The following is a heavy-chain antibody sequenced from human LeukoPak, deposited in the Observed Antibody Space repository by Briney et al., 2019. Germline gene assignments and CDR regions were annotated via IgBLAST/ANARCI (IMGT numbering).Heavy chain of an antibody. CDR1: GFTFSSYS. J-gene: IGHJ3*02. CDR2: ISSSSSYI. D-gene: IGHD2-15*01. CDR3: ARLYCRGGSCYSGDAFDI. Sequence: GGSLGLSCAASGFTFSSYSMNWVRQAPGKGLEWVSSISSSSSYIYYADSVKGRFTISRDNAKNTLYLQMNSLRAEDMAVYYCARLYCRGGSCYSGDAFDIWGQGTMVTVSS. V-gene: IGHV3-21*01.